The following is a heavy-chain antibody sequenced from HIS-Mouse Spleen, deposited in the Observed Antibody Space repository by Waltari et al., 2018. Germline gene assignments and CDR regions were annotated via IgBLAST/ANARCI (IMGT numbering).Heavy chain of an antibody. J-gene: IGHJ4*02. Sequence: EVQLVETGGGWIQPGGSLRLSCAASVFTVSSNYMSWVRQAPGKGLEWVSVIYSGGSTYYADSVKGRFTISRDNSKNTLYLQMNSLRAEDTAVYYCARHYYYGSGSYYFDYWGQGTLV. V-gene: IGHV3-53*02. D-gene: IGHD3-10*01. CDR1: VFTVSSNY. CDR2: IYSGGST. CDR3: ARHYYYGSGSYYFDY.